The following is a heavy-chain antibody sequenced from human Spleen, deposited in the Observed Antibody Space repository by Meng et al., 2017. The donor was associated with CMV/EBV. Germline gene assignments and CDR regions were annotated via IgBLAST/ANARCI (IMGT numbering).Heavy chain of an antibody. J-gene: IGHJ4*02. V-gene: IGHV3-30*02. Sequence: GGSLRLSCAASGSTFSISPMHWVRQAPGKGLEWVAFIRSDGTNQYYADSVKGRFTISRDNSKNTMYLQMNRLRPEDTAVYYCARDRVTMVRGVISLWGQGTLVTVSS. CDR3: ARDRVTMVRGVISL. D-gene: IGHD3-10*01. CDR2: IRSDGTNQ. CDR1: GSTFSISP.